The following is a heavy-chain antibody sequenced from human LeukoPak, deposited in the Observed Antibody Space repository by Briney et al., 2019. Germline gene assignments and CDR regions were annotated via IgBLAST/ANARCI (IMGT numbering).Heavy chain of an antibody. CDR3: ARDGAVLTGYYDY. V-gene: IGHV3-66*01. D-gene: IGHD3-9*01. CDR2: IYSGGST. J-gene: IGHJ4*02. Sequence: GGSLRLSCAASGFTVSSNYLSWVRQAPGKGLEWFSTIYSGGSTYYADSVTGRFTISRDNSKNTLYLQMNSLRAEDTAVYYCARDGAVLTGYYDYWGQGTLVTVSS. CDR1: GFTVSSNY.